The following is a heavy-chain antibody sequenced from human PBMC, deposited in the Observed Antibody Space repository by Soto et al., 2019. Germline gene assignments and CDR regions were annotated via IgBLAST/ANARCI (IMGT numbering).Heavy chain of an antibody. Sequence: QVQLVQSGAEVKKPGSSVQVSCKASGGTFSSCAISWVRQVPGQGLEWMGGIIPIFGTANYAQKFQGRVTITADESTSTAYMELSSLRSEDTAVYYCARYTRDTAMVTRWFDPCGKGTLVTVSS. CDR2: IIPIFGTA. V-gene: IGHV1-69*01. CDR1: GGTFSSCA. D-gene: IGHD5-18*01. J-gene: IGHJ5*02. CDR3: ARYTRDTAMVTRWFDP.